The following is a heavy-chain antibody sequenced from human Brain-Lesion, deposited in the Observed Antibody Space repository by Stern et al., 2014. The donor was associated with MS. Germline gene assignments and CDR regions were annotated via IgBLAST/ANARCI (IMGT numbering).Heavy chain of an antibody. CDR1: GFTFDNYA. CDR3: AKDIYDSSGFYYGVYYYGLDV. CDR2: ISSNSGSI. J-gene: IGHJ6*02. Sequence: EVQLVESGGGLVQPGRSLRLSCAASGFTFDNYAMHWVRQAPGKGLEWVSVISSNSGSIGYADSVKGRFTISRDNAKNCLYLQMNSLRPEDTALYYCAKDIYDSSGFYYGVYYYGLDVWGQGTTVTVSS. D-gene: IGHD3-22*01. V-gene: IGHV3-9*01.